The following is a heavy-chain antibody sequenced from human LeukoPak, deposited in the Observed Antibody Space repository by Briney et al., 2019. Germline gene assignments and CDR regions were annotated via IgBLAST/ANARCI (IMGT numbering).Heavy chain of an antibody. Sequence: SQTLSLTCAISGDSVSSNSAAWNWISQSPSRGLEWLGRTYYRSKWYIDYAVSVKSRITINPDTSKNQFSLKLSSVTAADTAVYYCARCPYYYDSSGYYYPGVFDYWGQGTLVTVSS. CDR2: TYYRSKWYI. D-gene: IGHD3-22*01. CDR1: GDSVSSNSAA. J-gene: IGHJ4*02. CDR3: ARCPYYYDSSGYYYPGVFDY. V-gene: IGHV6-1*01.